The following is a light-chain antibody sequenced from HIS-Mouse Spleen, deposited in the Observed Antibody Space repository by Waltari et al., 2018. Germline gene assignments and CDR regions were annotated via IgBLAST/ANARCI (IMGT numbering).Light chain of an antibody. V-gene: IGLV2-23*01. J-gene: IGLJ3*02. CDR1: SSDVGSYNL. Sequence: QSALTQPASVSGSPGQSITISCTGTSSDVGSYNLVSWYQQPPGKAPNLMIYEGSKRPSGVSNRFSGSKTGNTASLTISGLQAEGEADYYCCSYAGSSTWVFGGGTKLTVL. CDR3: CSYAGSSTWV. CDR2: EGS.